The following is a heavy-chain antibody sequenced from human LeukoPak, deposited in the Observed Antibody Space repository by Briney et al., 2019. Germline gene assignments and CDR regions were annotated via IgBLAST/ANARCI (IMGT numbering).Heavy chain of an antibody. CDR2: INPDGSVT. Sequence: GGSLRLSCLASGLTFNTYWMRWVRQVPGKGPVWVSRINPDGSVTWDADSVRGRFIISRDDAKNTLYLQMNSLTAEDTAVYYCARDRPNFTGDGDYDFDYWGRGTLVTVSS. CDR3: ARDRPNFTGDGDYDFDY. D-gene: IGHD2-21*02. CDR1: GLTFNTYW. J-gene: IGHJ4*02. V-gene: IGHV3-74*01.